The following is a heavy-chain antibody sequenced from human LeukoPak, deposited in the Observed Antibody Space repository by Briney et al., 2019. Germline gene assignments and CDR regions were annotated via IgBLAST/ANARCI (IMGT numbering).Heavy chain of an antibody. Sequence: SETLSLTCTVSGGSISSYYWSWIRQPPGKGQEWIGYIYYSGSTDYSPSLRSRVTISVDTSKSQFSLKLSSVTAADTAVYYCASGRGLYSFYAFDIWGQGTMVTVSS. CDR3: ASGRGLYSFYAFDI. CDR2: IYYSGST. V-gene: IGHV4-59*01. J-gene: IGHJ3*02. CDR1: GGSISSYY. D-gene: IGHD5-18*01.